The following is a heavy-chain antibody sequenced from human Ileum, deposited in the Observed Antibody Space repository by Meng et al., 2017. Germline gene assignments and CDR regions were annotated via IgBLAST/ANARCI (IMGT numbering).Heavy chain of an antibody. CDR2: AST. D-gene: IGHD7-27*01. V-gene: IGHV4-61*08. Sequence: VQLQGSGPGRVRPSETLSPICAVSGGSVSSSGYQWGWIRQPPGKGLEWIGYASTNYNPSLKSRVTISVDTSKNQFSLKLTSVTAADTAVYYCARDHWGSLDYWGQGVLVTVSS. CDR3: ARDHWGSLDY. CDR1: GGSVSSSGYQ. J-gene: IGHJ4*02.